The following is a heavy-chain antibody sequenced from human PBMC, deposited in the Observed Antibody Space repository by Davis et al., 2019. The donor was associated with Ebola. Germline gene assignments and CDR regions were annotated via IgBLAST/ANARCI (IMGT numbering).Heavy chain of an antibody. J-gene: IGHJ4*02. CDR2: IKQDGSEK. CDR1: GFTFSSYW. CDR3: ARGYFDWSGPYYFDY. Sequence: GESLKISCAASGFTFSSYWMSWVRQAPGKGLEWAANIKQDGSEKYYVDSVKGRFTISRDNAKNSLYLQMNSLRAEDTAVYYCARGYFDWSGPYYFDYWGQGTLVTVSS. D-gene: IGHD3-9*01. V-gene: IGHV3-7*04.